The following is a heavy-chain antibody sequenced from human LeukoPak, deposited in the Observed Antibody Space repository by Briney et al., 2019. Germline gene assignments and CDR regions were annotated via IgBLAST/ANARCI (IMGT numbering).Heavy chain of an antibody. J-gene: IGHJ4*02. CDR1: GGSISSGSYY. CDR3: ARDFIAAAEAFDY. V-gene: IGHV4-61*02. CDR2: IYTSGST. D-gene: IGHD6-13*01. Sequence: SETLSLTCTVSGGSISSGSYYWSWIRQPAGKGLEWIGRIYTSGSTNYNPSLKSRVTISVDTSKNQFSLKLSSVTAADTAVYYCARDFIAAAEAFDYWGQGTLVTVSS.